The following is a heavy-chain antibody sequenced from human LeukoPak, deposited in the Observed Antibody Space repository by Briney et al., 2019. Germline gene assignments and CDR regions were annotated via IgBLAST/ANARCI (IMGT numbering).Heavy chain of an antibody. CDR1: GYTFTSYY. CDR2: INPSGGST. Sequence: ASVKVSCKASGYTFTSYYMHWVRQAPGQGLEWMGIINPSGGSTSYAQKFQGRVTITRDMSTSTVYMELSSLRSEDTAVYYCARDLNHYEFWSGYYSGRSGDAFDIWGQGTMVTVSS. V-gene: IGHV1-46*01. D-gene: IGHD3-3*01. J-gene: IGHJ3*02. CDR3: ARDLNHYEFWSGYYSGRSGDAFDI.